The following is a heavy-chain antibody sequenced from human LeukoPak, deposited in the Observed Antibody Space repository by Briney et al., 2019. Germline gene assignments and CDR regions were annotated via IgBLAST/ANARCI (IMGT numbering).Heavy chain of an antibody. CDR2: IYYSGST. V-gene: IGHV4-30-4*08. D-gene: IGHD3-3*01. CDR3: ARVDFWSDYFFDF. Sequence: SQTLSLTCTVSGGSISSGDYYWSWIRQPPGKGLEWIGYIYYSGSTYYNPSLKSRVTISVDTSKSQFSLKLSSVTAADTAVYYCARVDFWSDYFFDFWGQGTLVTVSS. J-gene: IGHJ4*02. CDR1: GGSISSGDYY.